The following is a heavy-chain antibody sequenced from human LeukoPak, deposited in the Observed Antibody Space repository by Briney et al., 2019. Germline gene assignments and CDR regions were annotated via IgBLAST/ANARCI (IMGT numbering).Heavy chain of an antibody. Sequence: SETLSLTCTVSGGSISSGGYYWSWIRQPPGKGLEWIGYIYHSGSTYYNPSLKSRVTISVDTSKNQFSLKLSSVTAADTAVYYCARGRDMIVVATILYNWFDPWGQGTLVTVSS. CDR2: IYHSGST. D-gene: IGHD3-22*01. J-gene: IGHJ5*02. CDR1: GGSISSGGYY. V-gene: IGHV4-30-2*01. CDR3: ARGRDMIVVATILYNWFDP.